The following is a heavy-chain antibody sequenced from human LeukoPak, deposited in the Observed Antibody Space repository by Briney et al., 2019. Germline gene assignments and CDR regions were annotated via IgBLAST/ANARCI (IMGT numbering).Heavy chain of an antibody. D-gene: IGHD2-15*01. CDR1: GFTVSSNY. Sequence: PGGSLRLSCAASGFTVSSNYMSWVRQAPGKGLEWVSVIYSGGSTYYADSVKGRFTISRDNSKNTLYLQMNSLRAEDTAVYYCAREPGGGVDYFDYWGQGTLVTVSS. CDR2: IYSGGST. J-gene: IGHJ4*02. CDR3: AREPGGGVDYFDY. V-gene: IGHV3-53*01.